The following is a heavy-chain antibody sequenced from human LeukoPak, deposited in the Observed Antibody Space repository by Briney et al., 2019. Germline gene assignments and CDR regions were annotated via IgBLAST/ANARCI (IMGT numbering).Heavy chain of an antibody. Sequence: GGSLRLSCAASGFTFSSYSMNWVRQAPGKGLEWVSSISSSSSYIYYADSMKGRFTISRDNSKNTLYLQMNSLRAEDTAVYYCAKDGCSSTSCYVDYWGQGTLVTVSS. CDR3: AKDGCSSTSCYVDY. V-gene: IGHV3-21*01. CDR1: GFTFSSYS. D-gene: IGHD2-2*01. CDR2: ISSSSSYI. J-gene: IGHJ4*02.